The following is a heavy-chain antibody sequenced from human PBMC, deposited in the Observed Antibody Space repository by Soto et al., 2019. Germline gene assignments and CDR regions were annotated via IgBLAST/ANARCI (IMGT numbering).Heavy chain of an antibody. CDR1: GFTFSSYA. D-gene: IGHD4-4*01. CDR2: ISGSGGST. V-gene: IGHV3-23*01. J-gene: IGHJ6*02. Sequence: EVQLLESGGGLVQPGGSLRLSCAASGFTFSSYAMSWVRQAPGKGLEWVSAISGSGGSTYYADSVKGRFTISRDNSKNTLYLQMNSLRAEDTAVYYCATVTTVTPFGGMDVWGQGTTVTVSS. CDR3: ATVTTVTPFGGMDV.